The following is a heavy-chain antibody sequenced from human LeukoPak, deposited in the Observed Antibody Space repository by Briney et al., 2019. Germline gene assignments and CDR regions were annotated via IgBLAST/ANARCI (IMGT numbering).Heavy chain of an antibody. D-gene: IGHD3-22*01. CDR2: IYSGGST. Sequence: GGSLRLSCAASGFTFSSYDMSWVRQAPGKGLEWVSVIYSGGSTYYADSVKGRFTISRDNSKNTLYLQMNSLRAEDTAVYYCSSGYYRYIDYWGQGTLVTVSS. CDR3: SSGYYRYIDY. J-gene: IGHJ4*02. V-gene: IGHV3-53*01. CDR1: GFTFSSYD.